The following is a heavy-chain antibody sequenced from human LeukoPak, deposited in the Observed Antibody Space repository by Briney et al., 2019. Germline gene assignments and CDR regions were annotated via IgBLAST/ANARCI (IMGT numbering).Heavy chain of an antibody. CDR2: IIPIFGTA. CDR3: AREWTAFQQQLGLGY. J-gene: IGHJ4*02. D-gene: IGHD6-13*01. CDR1: GGTFSSYA. Sequence: ASVKVSCKASGGTFSSYAISWVRQAPGQGLEWMGGIIPIFGTANYAQKFQGRVTITTDESTSTAYMELSSLRSEDTAVYYCAREWTAFQQQLGLGYWGQGTLVTVSS. V-gene: IGHV1-69*05.